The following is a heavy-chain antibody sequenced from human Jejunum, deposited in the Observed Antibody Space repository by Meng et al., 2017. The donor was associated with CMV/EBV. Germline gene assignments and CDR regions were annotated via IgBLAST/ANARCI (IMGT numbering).Heavy chain of an antibody. CDR2: IDYSGTT. CDR1: GDSISSGGYC. CDR3: ARDGEGRWLQLGC. D-gene: IGHD5-24*01. J-gene: IGHJ4*02. V-gene: IGHV4-39*06. Sequence: GDSISSGGYCWGWVRQPPGKGLEWIGSIDYSGTTRYNPSLGSRVVISVDTSMNQLTLRLDSVTAADTAVYYCARDGEGRWLQLGCWGQGTLVTVSS.